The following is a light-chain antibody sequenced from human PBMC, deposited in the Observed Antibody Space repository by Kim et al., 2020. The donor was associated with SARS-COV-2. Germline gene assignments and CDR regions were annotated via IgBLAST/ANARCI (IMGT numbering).Light chain of an antibody. J-gene: IGKJ2*01. CDR1: QSVSSSY. Sequence: ENVLTQSPGTLSLSPGERATLSCRASQSVSSSYLAWYQQKPGQAPRLLIYGASNRATGIPDRFSGSGSGTDFTHTINRLEPEDFAVYYCQQYGTSHYTVGRGTKVEI. V-gene: IGKV3-20*01. CDR3: QQYGTSHYT. CDR2: GAS.